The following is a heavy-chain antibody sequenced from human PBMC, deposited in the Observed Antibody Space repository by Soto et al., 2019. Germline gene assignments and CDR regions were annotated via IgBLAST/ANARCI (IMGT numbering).Heavy chain of an antibody. CDR3: ARDSLYCSSTSCQSGMDV. V-gene: IGHV3-33*01. CDR2: IWSTGSNT. Sequence: GSLRLSCAASGFTFITFGIQFFRHSPFKGLEWVALIWSTGSNTHHADSVKGRFTISRDNSKNTLYLQMNSLRAEDTAVYYCARDSLYCSSTSCQSGMDVWGQGTTVTVSS. J-gene: IGHJ6*02. CDR1: GFTFITFG. D-gene: IGHD2-2*01.